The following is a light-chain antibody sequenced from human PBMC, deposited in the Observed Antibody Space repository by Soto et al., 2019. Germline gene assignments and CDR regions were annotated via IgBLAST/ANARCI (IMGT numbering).Light chain of an antibody. Sequence: EIVMTQSPDTMSVSPREGATLYCRASQSVNSKVAWYQQKPGQPPRLLIYAASTRATGVPARFSGSGSGTEFTLTISSLQSEDFAAYYCQQYNNCPRTFGQGTKVDI. J-gene: IGKJ1*01. V-gene: IGKV3-15*01. CDR3: QQYNNCPRT. CDR1: QSVNSK. CDR2: AAS.